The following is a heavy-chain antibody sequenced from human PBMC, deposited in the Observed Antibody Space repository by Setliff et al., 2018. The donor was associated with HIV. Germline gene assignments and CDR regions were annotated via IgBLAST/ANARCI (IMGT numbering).Heavy chain of an antibody. J-gene: IGHJ4*02. D-gene: IGHD3-10*01. CDR1: GGSFSGYY. V-gene: IGHV4-34*01. CDR2: INHSGST. Sequence: SETLSLTCAVYGGSFSGYYWNWIRQPPGKELEWIGEINHSGSTNYNPSLKSRVTISVDTSKNQFSLKLSSVTAADTAVYYCARHKGFGEFYFDYWGQGTLVTVSS. CDR3: ARHKGFGEFYFDY.